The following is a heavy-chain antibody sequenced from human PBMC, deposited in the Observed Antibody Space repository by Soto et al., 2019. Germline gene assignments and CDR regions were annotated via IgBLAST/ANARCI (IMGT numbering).Heavy chain of an antibody. J-gene: IGHJ4*02. CDR2: IYYSGST. V-gene: IGHV4-30-4*01. D-gene: IGHD2-15*01. CDR3: ARANPNLGYCSGGSCLWDY. CDR1: GVSISSGDYY. Sequence: PSETLSLTCTFSGVSISSGDYYCSWMRQPPGKGLEWIGYIYYSGSTYYNPSLKSRVTISVDTSKNQFSLKLSSVTAADTAVYYCARANPNLGYCSGGSCLWDYWGQGTLVTVSS.